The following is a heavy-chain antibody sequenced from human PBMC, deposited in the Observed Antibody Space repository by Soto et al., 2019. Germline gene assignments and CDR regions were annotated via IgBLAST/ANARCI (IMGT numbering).Heavy chain of an antibody. Sequence: LSLTCTVSGGSISSYYWICIRQPAVKGLEWIGRIYTSGSTNYNPSLKSRVTMSVDTSKNQFSLKLSSVTAADTAVYYCAREGAAAGYYYYYGMDVWGQGTTVTVSS. CDR1: GGSISSYY. D-gene: IGHD6-13*01. V-gene: IGHV4-4*07. CDR3: AREGAAAGYYYYYGMDV. CDR2: IYTSGST. J-gene: IGHJ6*02.